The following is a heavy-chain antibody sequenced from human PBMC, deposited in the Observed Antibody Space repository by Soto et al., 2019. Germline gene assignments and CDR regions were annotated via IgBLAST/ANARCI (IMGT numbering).Heavy chain of an antibody. J-gene: IGHJ6*02. CDR3: ARSYDSSGYYRELYYYGMDV. V-gene: IGHV1-18*01. CDR1: GYTFTSYG. Sequence: GASVKVSCKASGYTFTSYGISWVRQAPGQGLEWMGWISAYNGNTNYAQKLQGRVTMTTDTSTSTAYMELRSLRSDDTAVYYCARSYDSSGYYRELYYYGMDVWGQGTTVTVSS. D-gene: IGHD3-22*01. CDR2: ISAYNGNT.